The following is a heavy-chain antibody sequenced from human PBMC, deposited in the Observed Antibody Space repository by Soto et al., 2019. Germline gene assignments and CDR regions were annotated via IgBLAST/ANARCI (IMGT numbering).Heavy chain of an antibody. Sequence: GGSLRLSCAASGFSFSNHGMQWVRQAPGKGLEWVAVISYDGNVKYYTDSVKGRFTISRDNSQSTLFLQMDSLRPEDAAVYYCAKDLKVSGGFHGSLNYYYGMDVWGQGTTVTVSS. CDR3: AKDLKVSGGFHGSLNYYYGMDV. CDR1: GFSFSNHG. CDR2: ISYDGNVK. J-gene: IGHJ6*02. V-gene: IGHV3-30*18. D-gene: IGHD3-10*01.